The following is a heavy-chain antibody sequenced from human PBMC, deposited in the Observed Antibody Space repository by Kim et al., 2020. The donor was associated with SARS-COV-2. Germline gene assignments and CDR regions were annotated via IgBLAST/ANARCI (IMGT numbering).Heavy chain of an antibody. V-gene: IGHV1-69*01. Sequence: ANYAQKFQGRVTITADESPSTAYMELSSLRSEDTAVYYCARVGGSYHFDYWGQGTLVTVSS. CDR3: ARVGGSYHFDY. J-gene: IGHJ4*02. D-gene: IGHD1-26*01. CDR2: A.